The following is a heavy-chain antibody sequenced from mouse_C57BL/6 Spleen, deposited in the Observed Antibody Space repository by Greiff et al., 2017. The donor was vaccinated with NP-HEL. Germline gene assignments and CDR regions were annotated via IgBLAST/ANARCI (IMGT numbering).Heavy chain of an antibody. CDR2: IDPSDSET. CDR1: GYTFTSYW. J-gene: IGHJ2*01. D-gene: IGHD1-1*01. CDR3: ARLYYGSSYYFDY. Sequence: QVQLQQPGAELVRPGSSVTLSCKASGYTFTSYWMHWVKQRPIQGLEWIGNIDPSDSETPYNQKFKDKATLTVDKSSSTAYMQLSSLTSEDSAFYYCARLYYGSSYYFDYWGQGTTLTVSS. V-gene: IGHV1-52*01.